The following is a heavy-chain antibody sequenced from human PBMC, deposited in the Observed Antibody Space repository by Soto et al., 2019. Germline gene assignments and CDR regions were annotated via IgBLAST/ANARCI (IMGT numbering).Heavy chain of an antibody. V-gene: IGHV3-23*01. CDR2: ISGSGGSA. Sequence: GSLRLSCAASGLTFSNYAMTWVRQVPGKGLEWVSAISGSGGSAYYADSVKGRFTISRDNSKNTLYLQMNSLRADDSGVYYCANDPYSGVLVTVAIGFEHWGTGKMVVVSS. J-gene: IGHJ1*01. D-gene: IGHD2-21*01. CDR3: ANDPYSGVLVTVAIGFEH. CDR1: GLTFSNYA.